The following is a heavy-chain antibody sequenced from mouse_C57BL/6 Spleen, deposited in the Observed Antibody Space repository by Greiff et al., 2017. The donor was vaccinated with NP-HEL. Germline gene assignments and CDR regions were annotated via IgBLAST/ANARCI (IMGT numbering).Heavy chain of an antibody. V-gene: IGHV7-3*01. CDR2: IRNKANGYTT. CDR1: GFTFTDYY. CDR3: ARYRSDYCGQVYFDY. D-gene: IGHD1-1*01. J-gene: IGHJ2*01. Sequence: EVMLVESGGGLVQPGGSLSLSCAASGFTFTDYYMSWVRQPPGKALEWLGFIRNKANGYTTEYSASVKGRFTISRDNSQSILYLQMNALRAEDSATYYCARYRSDYCGQVYFDYWGQGTTLTVSS.